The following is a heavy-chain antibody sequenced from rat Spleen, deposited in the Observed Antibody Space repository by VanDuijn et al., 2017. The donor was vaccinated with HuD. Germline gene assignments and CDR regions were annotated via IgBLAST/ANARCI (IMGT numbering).Heavy chain of an antibody. CDR3: ARQDTSGYSNWFAY. V-gene: IGHV5-7*01. CDR1: GFTFSDYN. J-gene: IGHJ3*01. CDR2: ITYDGSST. D-gene: IGHD4-3*01. Sequence: EVQLVESDGGLVQPGRSLKLSCAASGFTFSDYNMAWVRQAPKKGLEWVAIITYDGSSTYYRDSVKGRFTISRDNSKSTLYLQVDSLRSEDTATYYCARQDTSGYSNWFAYWGQGTLVTVSS.